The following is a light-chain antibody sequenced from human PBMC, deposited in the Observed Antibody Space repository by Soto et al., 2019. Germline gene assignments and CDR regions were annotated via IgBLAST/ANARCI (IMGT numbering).Light chain of an antibody. CDR2: DVS. J-gene: IGKJ1*01. CDR1: QSVDNY. Sequence: EIVFTQSPSTLSLSTGERATLSCRASQSVDNYLAWYQQKPGQAPRLLIYDVSNRATGTPARFSGSGSGTDFTLTISRLEPEDFAVYYCQQYGSSPRTFGQRTNVDIK. V-gene: IGKV3-20*01. CDR3: QQYGSSPRT.